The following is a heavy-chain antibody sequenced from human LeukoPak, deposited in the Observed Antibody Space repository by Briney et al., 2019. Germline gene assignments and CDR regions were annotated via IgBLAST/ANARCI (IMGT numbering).Heavy chain of an antibody. CDR2: ITSGGTYT. J-gene: IGHJ4*02. CDR1: GFTFSTYN. D-gene: IGHD3-9*01. Sequence: PGGSLRLSCAASGFTFSTYNMNWVRQAPGKGLEWVSSITSGGTYTYYADSVKGRFTTSRDNAKDSLSLQLSSLRAEDTAVYYCARGHYDILTASYKWTPDYWGQGILVTVSS. CDR3: ARGHYDILTASYKWTPDY. V-gene: IGHV3-21*03.